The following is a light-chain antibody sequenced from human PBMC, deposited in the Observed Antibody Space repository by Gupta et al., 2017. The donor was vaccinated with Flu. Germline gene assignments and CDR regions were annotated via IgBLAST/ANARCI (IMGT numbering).Light chain of an antibody. J-gene: IGKJ1*01. V-gene: IGKV3-20*01. CDR3: QQYSSSPPT. Sequence: EIVLTQSPGTLSLSPGERATLTCRASQSVSSNYLAWYQQEPGQAPRFLIYGASSRATGIPDRISGSGSVTDFTLTITRLEPEDFAVYYCQQYSSSPPTFGQGTKVEIK. CDR1: QSVSSNY. CDR2: GAS.